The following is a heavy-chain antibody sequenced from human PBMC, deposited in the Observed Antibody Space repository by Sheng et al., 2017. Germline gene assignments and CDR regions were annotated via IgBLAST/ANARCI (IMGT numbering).Heavy chain of an antibody. Sequence: QEQLVQSGTEMKKPGASVKVSCQASGYTFAGHYIHWVRQAPGQGLEWMGRIRPNNGDTNYAQNFQGRVTMTRDTPISTAYLELSRLRSDDTAVYYCARGRYWGLNWYFDVWGRGTLVTVSS. V-gene: IGHV1-2*06. CDR2: IRPNNGDT. D-gene: IGHD7-27*01. J-gene: IGHJ2*01. CDR1: GYTFAGHY. CDR3: ARGRYWGLNWYFDV.